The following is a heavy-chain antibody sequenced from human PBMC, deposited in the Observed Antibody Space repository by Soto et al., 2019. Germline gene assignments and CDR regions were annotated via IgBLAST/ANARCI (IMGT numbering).Heavy chain of an antibody. Sequence: QVKLQESGPGLVKPSQTLSLTCTVSGGSISSGGYYWSWIRQHPGKGLEWIGYIYYSGSTYYNPSLKSGVTISVDTSKNQFSLKLSSVTAADTAVYYCARFGLVVVPAATYYFDYWGQGTLVTVSS. CDR1: GGSISSGGYY. D-gene: IGHD2-2*01. CDR3: ARFGLVVVPAATYYFDY. J-gene: IGHJ4*02. V-gene: IGHV4-31*03. CDR2: IYYSGST.